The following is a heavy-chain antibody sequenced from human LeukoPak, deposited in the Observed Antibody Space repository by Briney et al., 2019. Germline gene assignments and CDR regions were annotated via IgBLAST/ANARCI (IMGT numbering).Heavy chain of an antibody. Sequence: GGSLSPSCVGVGSTFNEYATQWGRQPPGRGLGWVIGISWNGGSIGCAYSVKGRFTISRHNAGHSLYLQMDSLRAEDSALYYCAKPTYQVAGSYYYYMDVWGKGTTVTVSS. D-gene: IGHD5-12*01. CDR3: AKPTYQVAGSYYYYMDV. J-gene: IGHJ6*03. CDR1: GSTFNEYA. CDR2: ISWNGGSI. V-gene: IGHV3-9*01.